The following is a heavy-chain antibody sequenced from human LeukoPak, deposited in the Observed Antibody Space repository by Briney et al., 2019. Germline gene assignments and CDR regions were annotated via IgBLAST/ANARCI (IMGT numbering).Heavy chain of an antibody. CDR2: ISSSGSTI. D-gene: IGHD5-18*01. CDR3: ARGGSGYSYGKIDS. J-gene: IGHJ4*02. V-gene: IGHV3-48*03. Sequence: QSGGSLRLSCAASGFTFSSYEMNWVRQAPGKGLEWVSYISSSGSTIYYADSVKGRFTISRDNAKNSLYLQMNSLRDEDTAVYYCARGGSGYSYGKIDSWGQGILVTVSS. CDR1: GFTFSSYE.